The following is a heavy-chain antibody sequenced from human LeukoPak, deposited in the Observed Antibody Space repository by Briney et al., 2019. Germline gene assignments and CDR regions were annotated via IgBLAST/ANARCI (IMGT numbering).Heavy chain of an antibody. Sequence: SETLSLACTVSGASFEHYFWSWIRQPPGRGLEWIGYVYYSGSTDYSPSLKSRLTISADTSKNQFSLKLNSVTAADTAVYYCASHRRSHGSEYWGQGTLVTVSS. D-gene: IGHD3-10*01. CDR1: GASFEHYF. CDR3: ASHRRSHGSEY. V-gene: IGHV4-59*01. CDR2: VYYSGST. J-gene: IGHJ4*02.